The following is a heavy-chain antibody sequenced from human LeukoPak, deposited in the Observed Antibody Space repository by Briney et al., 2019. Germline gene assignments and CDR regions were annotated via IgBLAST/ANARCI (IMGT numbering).Heavy chain of an antibody. J-gene: IGHJ4*02. CDR1: GYTFTSYY. CDR2: FDPEDGET. D-gene: IGHD6-6*01. V-gene: IGHV1-24*01. CDR3: ATVSAARPGDY. Sequence: ASVKVSCKASGYTFTSYYMHWVRQAPGKGLEWMGGFDPEDGETIYAQKFQGRVTMTEDTSTDTAYMELSSLRSEDTAVYYCATVSAARPGDYWGQGTLVTVSS.